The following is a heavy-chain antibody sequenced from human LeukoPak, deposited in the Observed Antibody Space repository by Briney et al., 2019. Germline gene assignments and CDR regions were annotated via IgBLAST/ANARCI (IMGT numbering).Heavy chain of an antibody. CDR1: GYIFTSYW. Sequence: GESLKISCKGSGYIFTSYWIGWVRQMAGKGLEWMGIIYHGDSDTRYSPSFQGQVTISADKSISTAYLQWISLKASDTAMYYCARLGGGVHCSGGSCYSGERYYYYYYMDVWGKGTTVTVSS. D-gene: IGHD2-15*01. CDR3: ARLGGGVHCSGGSCYSGERYYYYYYMDV. CDR2: IYHGDSDT. V-gene: IGHV5-51*01. J-gene: IGHJ6*03.